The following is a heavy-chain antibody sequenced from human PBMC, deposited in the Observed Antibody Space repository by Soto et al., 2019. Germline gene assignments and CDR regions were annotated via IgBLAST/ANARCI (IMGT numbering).Heavy chain of an antibody. CDR1: GLTFSRYW. CDR3: VRGNSGYGNFDY. J-gene: IGHJ4*02. D-gene: IGHD5-12*01. CDR2: MYTDASSA. Sequence: PVGSLRLSCAASGLTFSRYWMHWVRQAPGKGLVWVSRMYTDASSATYADSVKGRFTISRDNAKNTLFLQIDSLRTEDTAVYYCVRGNSGYGNFDYWGEGTLVTVSS. V-gene: IGHV3-74*01.